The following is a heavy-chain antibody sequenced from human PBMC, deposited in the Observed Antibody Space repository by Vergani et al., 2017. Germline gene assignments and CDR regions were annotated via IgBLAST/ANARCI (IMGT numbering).Heavy chain of an antibody. CDR1: GGSISSYY. V-gene: IGHV4-59*12. J-gene: IGHJ4*02. CDR2: IYDSGST. CDR3: VRDPWESGGPYSGC. D-gene: IGHD2-15*01. Sequence: QVQLQESGPGLVKPSETLSLTCSVSGGSISSYYWNWIRQPPGKGLEWIGYIYDSGSTKYNPSLKSRVTMSLDTSKNQFSLRVNSVTAADTAVYYCVRDPWESGGPYSGCWGRGTLVSVSS.